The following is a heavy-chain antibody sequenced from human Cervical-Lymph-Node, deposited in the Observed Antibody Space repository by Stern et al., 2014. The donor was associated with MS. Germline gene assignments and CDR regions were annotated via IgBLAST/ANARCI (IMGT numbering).Heavy chain of an antibody. D-gene: IGHD2-2*01. CDR1: GFSLSTSGVG. V-gene: IGHV2-5*02. CDR3: ATHAPGVVPAAPDY. CDR2: IYWDDSK. J-gene: IGHJ4*02. Sequence: QVTLRESGPTLVKPTQTLTLTCTFSGFSLSTSGVGVGWIRQPPGKALEWLAFIYWDDSKRYSPSLKNRLTITKDTSKNQVVLTMNNMDPVDTATFYCATHAPGVVPAAPDYWGQGTLVTVS.